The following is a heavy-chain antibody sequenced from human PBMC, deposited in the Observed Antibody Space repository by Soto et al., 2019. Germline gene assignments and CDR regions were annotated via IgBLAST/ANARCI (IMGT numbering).Heavy chain of an antibody. Sequence: QMQLVQSGGGLVKPGGSLRLSCAASGFSFSDYYMSWIRRAPGKGLEWVSYIGASGSPIYFGDSVKGRFSISRDNTNNSLYLQMNSLRHDDTVVYYCARGTYGRDVWGQGTTVIVSS. CDR3: ARGTYGRDV. CDR2: IGASGSPI. D-gene: IGHD3-10*01. J-gene: IGHJ6*02. V-gene: IGHV3-11*01. CDR1: GFSFSDYY.